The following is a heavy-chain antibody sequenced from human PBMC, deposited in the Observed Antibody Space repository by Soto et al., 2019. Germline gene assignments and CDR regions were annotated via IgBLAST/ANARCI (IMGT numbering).Heavy chain of an antibody. CDR1: GGSFSGYY. CDR2: ISPSGTT. D-gene: IGHD3-10*01. J-gene: IGHJ4*02. CDR3: VTSLWFGTQPEI. V-gene: IGHV4-34*01. Sequence: QVQLQQWGAGLLKPSETLSLTCAVYGGSFSGYYWTWFRQPPGKGLEWIGEISPSGTTKYIPSLKSRVTISADTSKNQFSPKVTSVTAADTAVYYCVTSLWFGTQPEIWGQGALVTVSS.